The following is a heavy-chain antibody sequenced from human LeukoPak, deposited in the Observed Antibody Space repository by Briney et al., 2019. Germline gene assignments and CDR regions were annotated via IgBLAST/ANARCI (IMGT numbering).Heavy chain of an antibody. Sequence: GSLRLSCTASGFTFGDYAMNWVRQAPGKGLEWVGFIRSETYGGTTEYAASVKGRFTISRDDSKSIAYLQMNSLKTEDTAVYYGTRDGITATRFFDYWGQGTLVTVSS. J-gene: IGHJ4*02. V-gene: IGHV3-49*04. D-gene: IGHD1-20*01. CDR1: GFTFGDYA. CDR2: IRSETYGGTT. CDR3: TRDGITATRFFDY.